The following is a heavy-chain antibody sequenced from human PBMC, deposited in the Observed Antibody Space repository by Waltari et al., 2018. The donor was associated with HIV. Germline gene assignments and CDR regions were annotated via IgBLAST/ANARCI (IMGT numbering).Heavy chain of an antibody. D-gene: IGHD5-12*01. V-gene: IGHV4-34*01. Sequence: TCAVYGGSISGYFWIWVRQPPGRGLEWIGEINDRGTANYNPSLKSRVSMSVNTSKNQFSLSLTSVTAADTALYYCARVEMASITYFDFWGQGTLVTVSS. J-gene: IGHJ4*02. CDR1: GGSISGYF. CDR2: INDRGTA. CDR3: ARVEMASITYFDF.